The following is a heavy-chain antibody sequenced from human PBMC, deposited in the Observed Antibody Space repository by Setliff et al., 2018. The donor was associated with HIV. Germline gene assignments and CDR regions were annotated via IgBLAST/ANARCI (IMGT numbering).Heavy chain of an antibody. CDR2: IYYSGST. Sequence: PSETLSLTCTVSGGSISTYYWSWIRQPPGKRLEWIGYIYYSGSTNYNPSLKSRVTISVDTSKNHFSLKLSSVTAADTAVYYCARGDGYRGNDAYYDTGLDVWGQGITVTVSS. CDR1: GGSISTYY. V-gene: IGHV4-59*01. J-gene: IGHJ6*02. D-gene: IGHD5-12*01. CDR3: ARGDGYRGNDAYYDTGLDV.